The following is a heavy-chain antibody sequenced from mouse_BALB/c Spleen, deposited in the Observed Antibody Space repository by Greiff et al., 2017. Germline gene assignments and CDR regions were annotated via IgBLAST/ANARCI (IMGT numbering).Heavy chain of an antibody. V-gene: IGHV14-3*02. Sequence: VQLKESGAELVKPGASVKLSCTASGFNIKDTYMHWVKQRPEQGLEWIGRIDPANGNTKYDPKFQGKATITADTSSNTAYLQLSSLTSEDTAVYYCVPYGYDGFDYWGQGTTLTVSS. CDR3: VPYGYDGFDY. CDR2: IDPANGNT. CDR1: GFNIKDTY. J-gene: IGHJ2*01. D-gene: IGHD2-2*01.